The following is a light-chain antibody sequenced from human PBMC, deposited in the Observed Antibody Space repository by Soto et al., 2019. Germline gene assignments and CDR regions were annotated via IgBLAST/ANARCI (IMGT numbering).Light chain of an antibody. J-gene: IGKJ4*01. CDR1: QSVSSA. V-gene: IGKV3-15*01. CDR3: PEYNNWPLT. Sequence: EIVLTQAPATLSVAPGERATLSCRASQSVSSALAWFQQKPGQAPRLLMYGASTRATGIPARFSGRGSGTEFTLTISSLQSEDFALYHCPEYNNWPLTFGGGTKVEIK. CDR2: GAS.